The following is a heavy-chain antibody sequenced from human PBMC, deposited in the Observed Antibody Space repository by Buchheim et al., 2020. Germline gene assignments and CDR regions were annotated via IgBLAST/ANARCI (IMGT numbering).Heavy chain of an antibody. D-gene: IGHD3-3*01. V-gene: IGHV3-30*18. CDR3: AKASFWSSFYYGMDV. CDR2: ISSDGNNK. Sequence: QVQLVESGGGVVQPGRSLRLSCAASGFTFSSYGMHWVRQAPGKGLDWVALISSDGNNKYYADSVKGRITISRDNSKNKLYLQMNSLRLEDTAVYYCAKASFWSSFYYGMDVWGQGTT. J-gene: IGHJ6*02. CDR1: GFTFSSYG.